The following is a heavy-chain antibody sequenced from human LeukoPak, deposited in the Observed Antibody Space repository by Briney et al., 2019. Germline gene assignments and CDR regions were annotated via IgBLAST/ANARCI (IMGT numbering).Heavy chain of an antibody. CDR2: VYYTGST. CDR1: AGSVTNGDYY. J-gene: IGHJ4*02. Sequence: PSETLSLTCTVSAGSVTNGDYYWSWLRQPPGKALEWIGFVYYTGSTYYTPSLEGRATISVDTSKNQFSVKLSSVTAADTAVYYCALTSTYYYDSSGYFDYWGQGTLVTVSS. V-gene: IGHV4-61*08. D-gene: IGHD3-22*01. CDR3: ALTSTYYYDSSGYFDY.